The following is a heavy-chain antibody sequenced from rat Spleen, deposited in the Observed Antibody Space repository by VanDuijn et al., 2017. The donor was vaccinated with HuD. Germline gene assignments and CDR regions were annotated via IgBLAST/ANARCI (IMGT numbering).Heavy chain of an antibody. CDR2: ISTGGGNT. D-gene: IGHD1-11*01. CDR1: GFTFSNYG. J-gene: IGHJ4*01. V-gene: IGHV5S13*01. CDR3: ATDYFGGYVLDA. Sequence: EVQLVESGGGLVQPGRSLKLSCVASGFTFSNYGMAWVRQTPTKGLEWVASISTGGGNTYHRDSVKGRFTISRDNAKITLYLQMDSLRSEDTATYYCATDYFGGYVLDAWGQGTSVTVSS.